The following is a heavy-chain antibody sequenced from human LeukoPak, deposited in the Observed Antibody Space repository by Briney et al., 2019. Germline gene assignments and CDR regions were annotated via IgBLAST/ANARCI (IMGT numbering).Heavy chain of an antibody. V-gene: IGHV4-59*01. Sequence: SETLSLTCTVSGGSISSYYWSWLRQPPGKGLEWIGYIYYSGSTNYNPSLKSRVTISVDTSKNQFSLKLSSVTAADTAVYYCASGDGPDPYFDYWGQGTLVTVSS. CDR3: ASGDGPDPYFDY. J-gene: IGHJ4*02. D-gene: IGHD3-10*01. CDR1: GGSISSYY. CDR2: IYYSGST.